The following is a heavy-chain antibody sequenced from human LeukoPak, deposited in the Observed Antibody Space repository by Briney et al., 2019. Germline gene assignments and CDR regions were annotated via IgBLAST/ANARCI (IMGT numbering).Heavy chain of an antibody. CDR3: ARSPGTTRTLRYFDY. D-gene: IGHD1-1*01. CDR2: INAGNGNT. CDR1: GYTFTSYA. Sequence: ASVKVSCKASGYTFTSYAMHWVRQAPGQRLEWMGWINAGNGNTKYSQKFQGRVTITRDTSASTAYMELSSLRSEDTAVYYCARSPGTTRTLRYFDYWGQGTLVTVSS. V-gene: IGHV1-3*01. J-gene: IGHJ4*02.